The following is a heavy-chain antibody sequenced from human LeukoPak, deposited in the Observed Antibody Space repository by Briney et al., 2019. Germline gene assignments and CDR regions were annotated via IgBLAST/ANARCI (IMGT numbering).Heavy chain of an antibody. V-gene: IGHV4-39*02. Sequence: PSETLSLTCTVFGGSISSSSHYWGWIRQPPGEGLEWIGSIYFSGSTYYSPSLKSRVTISVDPSTNQFSLKLTSVTAADTAVYYCARDHSSGWYRGAFDIWGQGTRLTVSS. CDR2: IYFSGST. D-gene: IGHD6-19*01. CDR3: ARDHSSGWYRGAFDI. CDR1: GGSISSSSHY. J-gene: IGHJ3*02.